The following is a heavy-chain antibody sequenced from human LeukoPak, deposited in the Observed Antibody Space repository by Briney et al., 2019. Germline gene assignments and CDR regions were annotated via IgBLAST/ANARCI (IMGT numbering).Heavy chain of an antibody. V-gene: IGHV4-34*01. CDR2: INHSGST. CDR1: GGSFSGYY. CDR3: ARVFVWSGYYKDYYYYMDV. Sequence: SETLSLTCAVYGGSFSGYYWSWIRQPPGKGLEWIGEINHSGSTNYNPSLKSRVTISVDTSKNQFSLKLSSVTAADTAVYYCARVFVWSGYYKDYYYYMDVWGKGTTVTVSS. D-gene: IGHD3-3*01. J-gene: IGHJ6*03.